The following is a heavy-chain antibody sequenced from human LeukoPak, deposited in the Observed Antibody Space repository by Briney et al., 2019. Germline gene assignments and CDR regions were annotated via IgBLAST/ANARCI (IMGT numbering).Heavy chain of an antibody. V-gene: IGHV3-30*04. CDR2: ISYDGSNK. CDR1: GFTFSSYA. J-gene: IGHJ5*02. D-gene: IGHD1-1*01. Sequence: GGSLRLSCAASGFTFSSYAMHWVRQAPGKGLEWVAVISYDGSNKYYADSVKGRFTISRDNSKNTLYLQMNSLRAEDTAVYYCARDLESDPSWFDPWGQGTLVTVSS. CDR3: ARDLESDPSWFDP.